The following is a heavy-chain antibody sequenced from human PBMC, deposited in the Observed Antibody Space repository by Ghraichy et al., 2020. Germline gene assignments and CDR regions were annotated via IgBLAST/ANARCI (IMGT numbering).Heavy chain of an antibody. D-gene: IGHD2-8*02. CDR1: GGSFSGYY. J-gene: IGHJ5*02. CDR3: ARGRVVWGSDDH. CDR2: INHSGST. Sequence: SETLSLTCAVYGGSFSGYYWSWIRQPPGKGLEWIGEINHSGSTNYNPSLKSRVTISVDTSKNQFSLKLSSVTAADTAVYYCARGRVVWGSDDHWGQGTLVTVSS. V-gene: IGHV4-34*01.